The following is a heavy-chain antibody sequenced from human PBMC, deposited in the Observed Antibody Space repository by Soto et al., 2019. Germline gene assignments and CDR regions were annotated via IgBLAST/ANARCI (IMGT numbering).Heavy chain of an antibody. CDR1: GFTFTSSA. CDR3: AAGYSSSWPYYYYGMDV. J-gene: IGHJ6*02. D-gene: IGHD6-13*01. Sequence: SVKVSCKASGFTFTSSAVQWVRQARGQRLEWIGWIVVGSGNTNYAQKFQERVTITRDMSTSTAYMELSSLRSEDTAVYYCAAGYSSSWPYYYYGMDVWGQGTTVTVSS. CDR2: IVVGSGNT. V-gene: IGHV1-58*01.